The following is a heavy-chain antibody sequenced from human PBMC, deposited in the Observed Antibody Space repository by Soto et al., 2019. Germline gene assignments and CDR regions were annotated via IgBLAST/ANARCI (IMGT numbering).Heavy chain of an antibody. V-gene: IGHV3-30*18. Sequence: QVQLVESGGGVVQPGRSLRLSCAASGFTFSSYGMHWVRQAPGKGLEWVAVISYDGSNKYYADSVKGRFTISRDNSKNTLYLQMNSLRAEDTAVYYCAKAWGVWELRRKDYYYYGMDVWGQGTTVTVSS. CDR2: ISYDGSNK. CDR3: AKAWGVWELRRKDYYYYGMDV. D-gene: IGHD1-26*01. J-gene: IGHJ6*02. CDR1: GFTFSSYG.